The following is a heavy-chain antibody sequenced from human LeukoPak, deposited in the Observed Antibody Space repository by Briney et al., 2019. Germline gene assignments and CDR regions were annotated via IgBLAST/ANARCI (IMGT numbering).Heavy chain of an antibody. Sequence: SVKVSCKAFGGTFSSYAISWVRQAPGQGLEWMGGIIPIFGTPNYAQKFQGRVTITADESTSTAYMELSNLRSEDTAVYYCARESTDYYDSSGYYYGPVYWGQGTLVTVSS. V-gene: IGHV1-69*13. CDR3: ARESTDYYDSSGYYYGPVY. CDR2: IIPIFGTP. D-gene: IGHD3-22*01. J-gene: IGHJ4*02. CDR1: GGTFSSYA.